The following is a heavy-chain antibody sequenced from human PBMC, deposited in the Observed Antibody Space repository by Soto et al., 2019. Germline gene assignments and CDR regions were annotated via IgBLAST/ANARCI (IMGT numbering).Heavy chain of an antibody. J-gene: IGHJ1*01. CDR1: GGTFSSYT. D-gene: IGHD6-19*01. V-gene: IGHV1-69*02. Sequence: SVKVSCKVSGGTFSSYTISWVRQAPGQGLEWMGRIIPILGIANYAQKFQGRVTITADKSTSTAYMELSSLRSEDTAVYYCARALAVAASEYFQHWGQGTLVTVSS. CDR2: IIPILGIA. CDR3: ARALAVAASEYFQH.